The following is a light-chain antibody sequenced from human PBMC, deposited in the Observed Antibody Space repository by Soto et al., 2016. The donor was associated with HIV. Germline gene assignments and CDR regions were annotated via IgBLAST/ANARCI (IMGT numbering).Light chain of an antibody. Sequence: DIQLTQSPSFLSASVGDRVTITCRASQGISRSLTWYQQKPGKAPKVLIYAASTLQGGVPSRFSGSGSGTEFILTISSLQPEDFATYFCQQLNTYPFTFGLDQSGYQT. V-gene: IGKV1-9*01. J-gene: IGKJ3*01. CDR3: QQLNTYPFT. CDR1: QGISRS. CDR2: AAS.